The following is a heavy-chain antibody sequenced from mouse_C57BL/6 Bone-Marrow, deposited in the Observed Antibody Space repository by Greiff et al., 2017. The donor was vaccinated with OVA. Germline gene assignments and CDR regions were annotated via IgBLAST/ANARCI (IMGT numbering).Heavy chain of an antibody. CDR2: IHPNSGST. D-gene: IGHD1-1*01. V-gene: IGHV1-64*01. J-gene: IGHJ2*01. CDR1: GYTFTSYW. Sequence: QVQLKQPGAELVKPGASVKLSCKASGYTFTSYWMHWVKQRPGQGLEWIGMIHPNSGSTNYNEKFKSKAPLTVDKSSSTAYMPLSSLTSEDSAVYYCASSYYYGSSPFDYWGQGTTLTVSS. CDR3: ASSYYYGSSPFDY.